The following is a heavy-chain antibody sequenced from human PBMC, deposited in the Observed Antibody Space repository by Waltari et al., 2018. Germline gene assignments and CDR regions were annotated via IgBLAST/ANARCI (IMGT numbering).Heavy chain of an antibody. CDR2: VYHFGSP. Sequence: QVQLQESGPGLVKPSETLSLTCAVSGDSITSASYWGWIRQPPGKGLAWIGYVYHFGSPAYNPSLKSRVTMSVDTSKRQFSLNLSSVTAADTAVYYCARHESAHYGGFDSWGRGTLVTVSA. D-gene: IGHD4-17*01. V-gene: IGHV4-38-2*01. J-gene: IGHJ4*02. CDR1: GDSITSASY. CDR3: ARHESAHYGGFDS.